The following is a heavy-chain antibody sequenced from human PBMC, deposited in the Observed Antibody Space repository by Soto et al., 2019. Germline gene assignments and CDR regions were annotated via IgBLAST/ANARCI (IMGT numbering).Heavy chain of an antibody. D-gene: IGHD3-3*01. CDR2: IIPIFGTA. CDR1: GGTFSSYA. V-gene: IGHV1-69*13. CDR3: ARYTKRITINGMDV. J-gene: IGHJ6*02. Sequence: SVKVSCKASGGTFSSYAISWVRQAPGQGLEWMGGIIPIFGTANYAQKFQGRVTITADESTSTAYMELSSLRSEDTAVYYCARYTKRITINGMDVWGQGTTVTVSS.